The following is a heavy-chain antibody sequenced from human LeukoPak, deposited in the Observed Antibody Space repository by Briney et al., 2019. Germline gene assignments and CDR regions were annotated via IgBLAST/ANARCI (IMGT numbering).Heavy chain of an antibody. CDR1: GASIDSYY. D-gene: IGHD6-19*01. CDR3: ARDLGWYVWYFDL. Sequence: SETLSLTCTISGASIDSYYWSWIRQPPGKGLEWIGYIYYSGTTNYNPSLKSRVTMSVDTSKNQFSLKLSSVTAADTAVYYCARDLGWYVWYFDLWGRGTLVTVSS. J-gene: IGHJ2*01. V-gene: IGHV4-59*12. CDR2: IYYSGTT.